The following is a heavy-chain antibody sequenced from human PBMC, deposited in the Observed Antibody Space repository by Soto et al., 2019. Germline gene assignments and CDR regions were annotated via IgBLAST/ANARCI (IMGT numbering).Heavy chain of an antibody. Sequence: GGSLRLSCAASGFTFSSYAMHWVRQAPGKGLEWVAVISYDGSNKYYADSVKGRFTISRDNSKNTLYLQMNSLRAEDTAVYYCARGPSVVVVAADYCDLMDVCAQGSTVTGS. J-gene: IGHJ6*02. D-gene: IGHD2-15*01. V-gene: IGHV3-30-3*01. CDR1: GFTFSSYA. CDR3: ARGPSVVVVAADYCDLMDV. CDR2: ISYDGSNK.